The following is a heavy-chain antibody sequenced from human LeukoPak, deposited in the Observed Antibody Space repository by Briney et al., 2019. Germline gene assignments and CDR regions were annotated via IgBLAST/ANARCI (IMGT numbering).Heavy chain of an antibody. V-gene: IGHV3-15*01. CDR1: GLTFSNAW. CDR2: IKSTANGGTI. CDR3: NRPPRYP. J-gene: IGHJ5*02. D-gene: IGHD6-6*01. Sequence: GGSLRLSCAASGLTFSNAWMNWVRQTPEKGLEWVGLIKSTANGGTIDYAAPVKGRFTISRDDSKNTLYLQMNSLKTEDTAVYYCNRPPRYPWGQGTLVTVSS.